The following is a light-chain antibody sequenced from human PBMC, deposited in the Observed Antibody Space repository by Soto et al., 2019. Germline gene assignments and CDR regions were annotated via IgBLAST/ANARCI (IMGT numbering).Light chain of an antibody. CDR1: QSISSY. J-gene: IGKJ1*01. CDR3: QQSYITPLT. CDR2: SAS. Sequence: DIPMTQSPSSLSASVGDRVTITCRASQSISSYLNWYQQKPGKAPNLLIYSASSLQTGAPLRFSGSGSAADFTLTISSLEPEDFATYYCQQSYITPLTFGQGTKVEIK. V-gene: IGKV1-39*01.